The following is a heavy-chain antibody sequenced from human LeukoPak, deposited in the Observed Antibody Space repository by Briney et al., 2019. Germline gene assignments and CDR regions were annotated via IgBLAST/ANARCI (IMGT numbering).Heavy chain of an antibody. Sequence: PGGSVRLSCAASGFTFSSYWMLWVRQAPGKGLVWVSRINSDGSSTSYADSVKGRFTIARDNAKNTLYLQMNSLRAEDPAVYHRAHGLPVFHLLFSPFDYWGRGTLVTVSS. D-gene: IGHD2-21*02. CDR3: AHGLPVFHLLFSPFDY. CDR1: GFTFSSYW. CDR2: INSDGSST. V-gene: IGHV3-74*01. J-gene: IGHJ4*02.